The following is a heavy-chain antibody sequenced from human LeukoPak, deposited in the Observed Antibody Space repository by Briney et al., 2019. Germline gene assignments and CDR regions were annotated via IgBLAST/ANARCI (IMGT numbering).Heavy chain of an antibody. V-gene: IGHV3-30*04. CDR1: GFTFSWYA. CDR3: ARDGTTRAYYYYYMDV. J-gene: IGHJ6*03. Sequence: GRSLRLSCAASGFTFSWYAMHWVRQAPGKGLEWVAVISYDGSNKYYADSVKGRFTISRDNSKNTLYLQMNSLRAEDTAVYYCARDGTTRAYYYYYMDVWGKGTTVTVSS. CDR2: ISYDGSNK. D-gene: IGHD1-7*01.